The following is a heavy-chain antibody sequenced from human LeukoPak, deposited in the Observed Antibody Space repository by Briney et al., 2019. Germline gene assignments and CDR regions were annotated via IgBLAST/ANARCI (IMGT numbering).Heavy chain of an antibody. CDR2: ISSSSSYT. CDR1: GFTFSDYY. V-gene: IGHV3-11*03. CDR3: ASGGYSYGGDY. Sequence: TGGSLRLSCAASGFTFSDYYMSWIRQAPGEGLEWVSYISSSSSYTNYADSVKGRFTISRDNAKNSLYLQMNSLRAEDTAVYYCASGGYSYGGDYWGQGTLVTVSS. J-gene: IGHJ4*02. D-gene: IGHD5-18*01.